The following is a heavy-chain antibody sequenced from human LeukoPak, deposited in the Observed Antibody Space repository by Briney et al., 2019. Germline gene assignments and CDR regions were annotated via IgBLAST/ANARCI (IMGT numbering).Heavy chain of an antibody. Sequence: GGSLRLSCAASGFTVSSNYMSWVRQAPGKGLEWVSVIYSGGGTYYADSVKGRFTISRDNSKNTLYLQMNSLRAEDTAVYYCARVGSQATFDYWGQGTLVTVSS. CDR3: ARVGSQATFDY. V-gene: IGHV3-53*01. D-gene: IGHD1-26*01. J-gene: IGHJ4*02. CDR1: GFTVSSNY. CDR2: IYSGGGT.